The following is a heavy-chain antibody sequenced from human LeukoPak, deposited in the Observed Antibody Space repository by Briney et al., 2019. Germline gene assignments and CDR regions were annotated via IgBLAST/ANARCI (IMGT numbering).Heavy chain of an antibody. Sequence: GGSLRLSCAASGFTFSSYWMSWVRQAPGKGLEWVAATSSSDAGTYHADSVRGRFTISRDNSKNTLYLQMNSLRAEDAAVYFCAKAPVTSCRGAYCYPFDSWGQGTLVTVSS. CDR2: TSSSDAGT. CDR1: GFTFSSYW. J-gene: IGHJ4*02. CDR3: AKAPVTSCRGAYCYPFDS. V-gene: IGHV3-23*01. D-gene: IGHD2-21*01.